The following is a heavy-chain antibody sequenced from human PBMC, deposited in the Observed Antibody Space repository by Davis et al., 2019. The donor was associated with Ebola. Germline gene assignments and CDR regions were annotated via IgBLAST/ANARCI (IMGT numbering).Heavy chain of an antibody. D-gene: IGHD5-12*01. J-gene: IGHJ3*02. CDR1: GYTFTNYY. CDR3: TTPGGQDSGYDVFDI. V-gene: IGHV1-46*03. CDR2: INPNDGRT. Sequence: AASVKVSCKASGYTFTNYYMHWVRQAPGQGLEWMGMINPNDGRTTYAQKFQGRVTVTRDTSTTTVYMDLSSLRSEDTALYYCTTPGGQDSGYDVFDIGGKGTMVAVSS.